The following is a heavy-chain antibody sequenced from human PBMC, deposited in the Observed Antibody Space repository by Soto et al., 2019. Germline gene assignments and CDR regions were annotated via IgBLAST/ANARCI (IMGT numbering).Heavy chain of an antibody. Sequence: GGSLRLSCAASGFTFSSYGMHWVRQAPGKGLEWVAVISYDGSNKCYADSVKGRFTISRDNSKNTLYLQMNSLRAEDTAVYYCLAQRGHILWGQGTLVTVSS. CDR2: ISYDGSNK. CDR1: GFTFSSYG. D-gene: IGHD2-21*01. V-gene: IGHV3-33*08. CDR3: LAQRGHIL. J-gene: IGHJ4*02.